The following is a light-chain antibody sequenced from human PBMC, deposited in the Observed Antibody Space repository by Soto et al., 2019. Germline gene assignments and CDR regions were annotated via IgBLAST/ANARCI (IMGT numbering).Light chain of an antibody. CDR3: SSYTSSSTRV. CDR2: EVS. CDR1: SSDVGGYNY. V-gene: IGLV2-14*01. Sequence: QSALTQPASVSGSPGQSITISCTGTSSDVGGYNYVSWYQQHPGKALKLMIFEVSNRPSGVSIRFSGSKSGNTASLTISGLQAEDEAHYYCSSYTSSSTRVFGGGTKLTVL. J-gene: IGLJ3*02.